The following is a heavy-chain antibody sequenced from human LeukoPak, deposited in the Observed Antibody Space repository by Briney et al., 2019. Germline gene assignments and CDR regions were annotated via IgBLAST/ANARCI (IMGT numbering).Heavy chain of an antibody. V-gene: IGHV3-66*01. CDR3: ARVRCSGGSCPYYYYYYYMDV. CDR1: GFTVSSNY. J-gene: IGHJ6*03. CDR2: IYSGGST. Sequence: GGSLRLSCAASGFTVSSNYMSWVRQAPGKGLEWVSVIYSGGSTFYADSVKGRFIISRDNAKNSLYLQMNSLRAEDTAVYYCARVRCSGGSCPYYYYYYYMDVWGKGTTVTVSS. D-gene: IGHD2-15*01.